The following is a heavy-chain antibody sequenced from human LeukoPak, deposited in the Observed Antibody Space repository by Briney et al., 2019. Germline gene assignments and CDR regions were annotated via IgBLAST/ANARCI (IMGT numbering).Heavy chain of an antibody. CDR2: IYSGGST. CDR3: ARSQGYQLPFDY. Sequence: QPGGSLRLSCAASGFTVSSNYMSWVRQAPGKGLEWVSVIYSGGSTYYADSVKGRFTISRDNPKNTPYLQMNSLRAEDTAVYYCARSQGYQLPFDYWGQGTLVTVSS. D-gene: IGHD2-2*01. J-gene: IGHJ4*02. CDR1: GFTVSSNY. V-gene: IGHV3-53*01.